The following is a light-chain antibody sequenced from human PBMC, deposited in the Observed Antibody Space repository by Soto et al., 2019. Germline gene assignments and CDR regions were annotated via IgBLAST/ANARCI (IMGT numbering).Light chain of an antibody. J-gene: IGKJ1*01. CDR2: TTS. CDR3: QQTYSIHRT. CDR1: QSIANY. V-gene: IGKV1-39*01. Sequence: DIQMTQFPSSLSASVGDRVTITCRASQSIANYLNWFQHTPGRAPKLLIYTTSTLESGVPSRFSGSGSGTDFTLTISSLQPGDFATYYCQQTYSIHRTFGQGTKVEI.